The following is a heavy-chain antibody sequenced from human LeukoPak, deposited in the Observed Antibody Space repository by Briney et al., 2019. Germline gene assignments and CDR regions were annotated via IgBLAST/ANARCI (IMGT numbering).Heavy chain of an antibody. CDR3: ARDSIVVETLDGMDV. CDR1: GYTFTGYY. D-gene: IGHD2-21*01. J-gene: IGHJ6*02. V-gene: IGHV1-2*06. Sequence: ASVKVSCKASGYTFTGYYMHWVRQAPGQGLEWMGRINPNSGGTNYAQKFQGRVTMTRDTSISTAYMELSRLRSDDTAVYYCARDSIVVETLDGMDVWGHGTTVTVSS. CDR2: INPNSGGT.